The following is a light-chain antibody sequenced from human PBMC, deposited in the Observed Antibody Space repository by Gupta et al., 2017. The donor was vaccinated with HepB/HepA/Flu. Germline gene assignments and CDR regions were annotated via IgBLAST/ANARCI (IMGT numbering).Light chain of an antibody. CDR2: AAA. V-gene: IGKV3-15*01. CDR1: QSVCSN. CDR3: RLHNNEPPIT. J-gene: IGKJ4*01. Sequence: EIVMTQSPATLSVSPGERATLSCRASQSVCSNLAGYQQKPGQTPRLLIYAAASRATGIPARFSGGRGGTEFTLTNSSRQSEDFAVYYCRLHNNEPPITFGEGTKVEIK.